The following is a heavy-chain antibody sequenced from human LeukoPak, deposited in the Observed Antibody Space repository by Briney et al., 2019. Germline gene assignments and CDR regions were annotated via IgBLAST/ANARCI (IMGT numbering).Heavy chain of an antibody. CDR3: AKYVFTMVRGVFDY. Sequence: GGSLRLSCAASGFIFSSYAMSWVRQAPGKGLEWVSSISGSGGSTYYADSVKGRFTISRDNSKNTLYLQMSSLRAEDTAVYYCAKYVFTMVRGVFDYWGQGTLVTVSS. CDR2: ISGSGGST. D-gene: IGHD3-10*01. V-gene: IGHV3-23*01. J-gene: IGHJ4*02. CDR1: GFIFSSYA.